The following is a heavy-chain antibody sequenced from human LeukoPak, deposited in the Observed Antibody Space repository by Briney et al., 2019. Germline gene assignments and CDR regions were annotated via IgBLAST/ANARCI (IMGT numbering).Heavy chain of an antibody. V-gene: IGHV3-21*01. CDR1: GFTFNTYG. CDR3: ARDLSVGAKPDLGFDY. D-gene: IGHD1-26*01. Sequence: GGTLRLSCAASGFTFNTYGMNWVRQAPGKGLEWVSSVSSSSYIYYADSVKGRFTISRDNAKNSLYLQMISLRAEDTAVYYCARDLSVGAKPDLGFDYWGQGTLVTVSS. J-gene: IGHJ4*02. CDR2: VSSSSYI.